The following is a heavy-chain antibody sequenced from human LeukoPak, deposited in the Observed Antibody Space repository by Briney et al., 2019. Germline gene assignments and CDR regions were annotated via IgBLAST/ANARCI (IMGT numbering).Heavy chain of an antibody. CDR1: GGSFSGNC. CDR2: INNSGST. Sequence: SETLSLTCVVYGGSFSGNCWSWIRQPPGKGLEWIGEINNSGSTNYNPSLKSRVTISVDTSKNQFSLKVSSVTAADTAVYYCARGYNRGSYYNYWGQGTLVTVSS. CDR3: ARGYNRGSYYNY. V-gene: IGHV4-34*01. D-gene: IGHD1-26*01. J-gene: IGHJ4*02.